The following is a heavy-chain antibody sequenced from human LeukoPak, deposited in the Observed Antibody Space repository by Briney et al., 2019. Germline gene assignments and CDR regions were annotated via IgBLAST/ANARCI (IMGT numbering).Heavy chain of an antibody. Sequence: PSETLSLTCTVSGGSISSGSYYWSWIRQPAGKGLEWIGRIYTSGSTNYNPSLKSRVTISVDTSKNQFSLKLSSVTAADTAVYYCARDSYVLRYFDWSYSYYMDVWGKGTTVTVSS. CDR1: GGSISSGSYY. CDR3: ARDSYVLRYFDWSYSYYMDV. CDR2: IYTSGST. J-gene: IGHJ6*03. V-gene: IGHV4-61*02. D-gene: IGHD3-9*01.